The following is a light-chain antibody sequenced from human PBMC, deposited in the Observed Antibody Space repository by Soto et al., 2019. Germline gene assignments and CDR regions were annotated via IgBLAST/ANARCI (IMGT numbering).Light chain of an antibody. CDR1: SNDVGAYDH. Sequence: QSALTQPLSVSGSPGQSVAISCTGTSNDVGAYDHVSWYQHSPDKAPKLLIFDVNKRRSGVPDRFSGSKSGNTASLTISGLQADDEAEYFCSSFAGTYSLYIFGSGTKVTVL. V-gene: IGLV2-11*01. CDR3: SSFAGTYSLYI. J-gene: IGLJ1*01. CDR2: DVN.